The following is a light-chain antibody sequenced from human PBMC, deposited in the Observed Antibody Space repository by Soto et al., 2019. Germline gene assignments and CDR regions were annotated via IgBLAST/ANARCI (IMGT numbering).Light chain of an antibody. Sequence: DIQLTQSPSFLSASVGDRVTITCRASQGISNYLAWYQQKPGKAPKLLIYSASTLQSGVPSRFSGSGSGTEYTLTISSLQPEDFATYYCQHYDNLLFTFGPGTKVNIK. CDR1: QGISNY. J-gene: IGKJ3*01. CDR3: QHYDNLLFT. V-gene: IGKV1-9*01. CDR2: SAS.